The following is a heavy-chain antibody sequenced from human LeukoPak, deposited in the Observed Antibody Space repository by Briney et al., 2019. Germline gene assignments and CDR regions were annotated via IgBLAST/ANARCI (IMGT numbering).Heavy chain of an antibody. CDR1: GFTFSSYG. D-gene: IGHD3-22*01. CDR2: IRYDGSNK. J-gene: IGHJ4*02. V-gene: IGHV3-30*02. Sequence: AGGSLRLSCAASGFTFSSYGMHWVRQAPDKGLEWVAFIRYDGSNKYYADSVKGRFTISRDNSKNTLYLQMNSLRAEDTAVYYCAKATPDYYDSSGSQYYFDCWGQGTLVTVSS. CDR3: AKATPDYYDSSGSQYYFDC.